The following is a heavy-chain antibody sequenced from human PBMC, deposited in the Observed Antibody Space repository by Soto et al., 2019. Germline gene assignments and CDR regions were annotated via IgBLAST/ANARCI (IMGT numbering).Heavy chain of an antibody. CDR2: IYYSGST. D-gene: IGHD6-13*01. CDR1: VGSISIGAYD. V-gene: IGHV4-31*03. CDR3: ARDLDVAADGRGYFDY. Sequence: SETLSLTCTFSVGSISIGAYDWSWIRQHPGKGLEWIGYIYYSGSTYYNPSLKSRVTISVDTSKNQFSLKLSSVTAADTAVYYCARDLDVAADGRGYFDYWGQGTLVTVSS. J-gene: IGHJ4*02.